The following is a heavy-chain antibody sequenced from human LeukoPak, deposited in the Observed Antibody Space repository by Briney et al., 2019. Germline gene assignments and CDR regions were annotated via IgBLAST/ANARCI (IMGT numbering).Heavy chain of an antibody. CDR3: ARDLSIFGVVIMSKGWFDP. Sequence: ASVKVSCKASGYTFTSYYMHWVRQAPGQGLEWMGIINPSGGSTSYAQKFQGRVTMTRDTSTSTVYMELSSLRSEDTAVYYCARDLSIFGVVIMSKGWFDPWGQGTPVTVSS. CDR2: INPSGGST. D-gene: IGHD3-3*01. CDR1: GYTFTSYY. J-gene: IGHJ5*02. V-gene: IGHV1-46*01.